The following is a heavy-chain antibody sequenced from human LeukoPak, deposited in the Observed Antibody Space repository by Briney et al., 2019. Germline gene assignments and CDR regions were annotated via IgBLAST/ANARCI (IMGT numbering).Heavy chain of an antibody. D-gene: IGHD6-13*01. V-gene: IGHV4-4*07. Sequence: SETLSLTCTVSGGSISSYYWSWIRQPAGKGLEWIGRIYTSGSTYYNPSLKSRVTMSVNTSKNQFSLKLSSVTAADTAVYYCARARDSSSWYGFDYWGQGTLVTVSS. CDR1: GGSISSYY. J-gene: IGHJ4*02. CDR2: IYTSGST. CDR3: ARARDSSSWYGFDY.